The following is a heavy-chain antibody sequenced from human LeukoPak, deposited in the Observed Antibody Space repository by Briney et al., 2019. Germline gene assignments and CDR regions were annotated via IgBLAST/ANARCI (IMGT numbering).Heavy chain of an antibody. V-gene: IGHV5-51*07. CDR1: GYSFSNYW. D-gene: IGHD5-18*01. CDR3: ARHLRLWQNWFDP. J-gene: IGHJ5*02. Sequence: GESLKISCKCSGYSFSNYWIGWVHQLPGKGPELMGIIYPSDSDTRYSPSFQGQVTISAAKSISTAYLQWSSLKASDTAMYYCARHLRLWQNWFDPWGQGTLVTVSS. CDR2: IYPSDSDT.